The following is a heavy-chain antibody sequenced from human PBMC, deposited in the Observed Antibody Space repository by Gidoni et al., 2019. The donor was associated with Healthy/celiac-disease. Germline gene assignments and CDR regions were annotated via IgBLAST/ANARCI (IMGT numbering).Heavy chain of an antibody. CDR2: IYPGDSDT. V-gene: IGHV5-51*01. J-gene: IGHJ2*01. Sequence: IGWVRQMPGKGLEWMGIIYPGDSDTRYSPSFQGQVTISADKSISTAYLQWSSLKASDTAMYYCARQGRAGKTYWYFDLWGRGTLVTVSS. CDR3: ARQGRAGKTYWYFDL. D-gene: IGHD1-26*01.